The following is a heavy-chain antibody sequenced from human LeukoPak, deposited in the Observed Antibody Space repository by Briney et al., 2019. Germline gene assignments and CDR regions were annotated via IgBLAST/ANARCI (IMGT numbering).Heavy chain of an antibody. V-gene: IGHV4-39*02. CDR1: GXSISSSGYY. J-gene: IGHJ5*02. CDR3: ARDPTAAGKGAWFDP. CDR2: IYYSGNT. D-gene: IGHD6-13*01. Sequence: AETLSLTCTVSGXSISSSGYYWGWIRQPPGKGLEWIGSIYYSGNTYYNPSLKSRVTISVDTSKNQFSLKLSSVAAADTAVYYCARDPTAAGKGAWFDPWGQGTLVTVSS.